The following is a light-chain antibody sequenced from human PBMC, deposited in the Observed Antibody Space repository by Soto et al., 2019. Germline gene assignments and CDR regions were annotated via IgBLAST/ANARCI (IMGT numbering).Light chain of an antibody. J-gene: IGKJ2*01. V-gene: IGKV3-20*01. CDR2: GAS. CDR1: LSVSSSY. Sequence: EIVLTQSPGTLSSSPGETATLSCRASLSVSSSYLAWYQQKPGQAPRLLIYGASSMATGIPDRFSGSGSGTDFTLTISRLEPEDFAVYYCQQYGSSPYTFGQGTKLEIK. CDR3: QQYGSSPYT.